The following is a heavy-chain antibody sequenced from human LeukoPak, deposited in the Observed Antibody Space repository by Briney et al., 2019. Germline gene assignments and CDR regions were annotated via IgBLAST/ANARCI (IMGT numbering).Heavy chain of an antibody. CDR1: GYSISSGYY. J-gene: IGHJ5*02. Sequence: PSETLSLTCTVSGYSISSGYYWGWIRQPPGKGLEWIGSIYHSGSTYYNPSLKSRVTISVDTSKNQFSLKLSSVTAADTAVYYRARRGTTVTRLSPSWFAPWGQGTLVTVSS. CDR3: ARRGTTVTRLSPSWFAP. V-gene: IGHV4-38-2*02. D-gene: IGHD4-17*01. CDR2: IYHSGST.